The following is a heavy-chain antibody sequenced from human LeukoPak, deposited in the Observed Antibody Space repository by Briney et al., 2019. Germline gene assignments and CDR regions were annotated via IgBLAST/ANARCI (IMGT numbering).Heavy chain of an antibody. Sequence: TSETLSLTCTVSGGSISSYYWSWIRQPPGKGLEWIGYIYYSGSTNYNPSLKSRVTISVDTSKNQFSLKLSSVTAADTAVYYCARGGTGYSSGWYGAYFDYWGQGTLVTVSS. CDR1: GGSISSYY. V-gene: IGHV4-59*08. D-gene: IGHD6-19*01. CDR3: ARGGTGYSSGWYGAYFDY. J-gene: IGHJ4*02. CDR2: IYYSGST.